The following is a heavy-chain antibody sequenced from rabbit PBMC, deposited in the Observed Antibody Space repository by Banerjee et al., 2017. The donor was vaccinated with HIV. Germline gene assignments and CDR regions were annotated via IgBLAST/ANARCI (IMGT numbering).Heavy chain of an antibody. V-gene: IGHV1S43*01. Sequence: IYVNSGSTWYASWVNGRFTISRSTSLNTVDLKMTSLTAADTATYFCARDFDFWGPGTLVTVS. CDR3: ARDFDF. CDR2: IYVNSGST. J-gene: IGHJ4*01.